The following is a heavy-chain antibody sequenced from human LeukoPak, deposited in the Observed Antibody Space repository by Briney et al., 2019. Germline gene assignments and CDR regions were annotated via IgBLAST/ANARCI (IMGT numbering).Heavy chain of an antibody. CDR2: IYYSGST. J-gene: IGHJ4*02. CDR1: GGSISSYY. V-gene: IGHV4-59*01. CDR3: ASGHGSCTNGVCRDY. D-gene: IGHD2-8*01. Sequence: SETLSLTCTVSGGSISSYYWSWIRQPPGKGLEWIGYIYYSGSTNYNPSLKSRVTMSVDTSKNQFSLKLSSVTAADTAVYYCASGHGSCTNGVCRDYWGQGTLVTVSS.